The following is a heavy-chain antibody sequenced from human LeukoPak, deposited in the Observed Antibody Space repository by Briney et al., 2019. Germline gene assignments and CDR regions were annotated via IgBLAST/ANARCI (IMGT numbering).Heavy chain of an antibody. CDR3: ARDGKSALPRGFYDAFDI. Sequence: SETLSLTCTVSGYSISSGYYWGWIRQPPGKGLEWIGSGSTYYNPSLKSRVTISVDTSKNQFSLKLSSVTAADTAAYYCARDGKSALPRGFYDAFDIWGQGTMVTVSS. J-gene: IGHJ3*02. CDR2: SGST. V-gene: IGHV4-38-2*02. CDR1: GYSISSGYY. D-gene: IGHD2/OR15-2a*01.